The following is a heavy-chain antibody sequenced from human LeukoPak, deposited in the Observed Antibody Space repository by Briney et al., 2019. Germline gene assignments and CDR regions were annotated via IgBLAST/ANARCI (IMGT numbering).Heavy chain of an antibody. D-gene: IGHD5-18*01. CDR2: ISSSGNTI. V-gene: IGHV3-48*04. J-gene: IGHJ4*02. CDR1: GFTFSSYS. Sequence: GGSLRLSCAASGFTFSSYSMNWVRQAPGKGLEWVSYISSSGNTIDYADSVKGRFTISRDNAKNSLYLQMVSLRAEDTAVYYCARLRGHSYGYGDYWGQGTLVTVSS. CDR3: ARLRGHSYGYGDY.